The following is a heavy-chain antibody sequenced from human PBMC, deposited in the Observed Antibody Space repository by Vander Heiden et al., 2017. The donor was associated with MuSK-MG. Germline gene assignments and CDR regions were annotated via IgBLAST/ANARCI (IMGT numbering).Heavy chain of an antibody. CDR1: GGTMTSYA. V-gene: IGHV1-69*01. J-gene: IGHJ6*02. CDR3: ARGSRGTAHYYYYGMDV. D-gene: IGHD6-25*01. CDR2: IIPIFATA. Sequence: LQLWPAVAEGKKPSPSAKVACKSSGGTMTSYAISRVRQPPGPRLKRMGVIIPIFATANYAQKFQGRVTITAADSASTAYLGLNSLRSEDTAVYYCARGSRGTAHYYYYGMDVCVQVTTVTVSS.